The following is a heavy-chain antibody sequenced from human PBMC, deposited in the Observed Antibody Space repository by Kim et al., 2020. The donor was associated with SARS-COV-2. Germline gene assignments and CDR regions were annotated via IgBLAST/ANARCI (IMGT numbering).Heavy chain of an antibody. V-gene: IGHV4-59*01. CDR3: ARVYVSGGYWSDGYSYYMDV. D-gene: IGHD3-22*01. Sequence: SETLSLTCTVSGGSISPYYWSWIRQPPGKGLEWIGYIYYTGSTNYNPSVKSRVTISVDTSENQISLKLSSATAADTAVYYCARVYVSGGYWSDGYSYYMDVWGQGTTVTVSS. CDR2: IYYTGST. J-gene: IGHJ6*02. CDR1: GGSISPYY.